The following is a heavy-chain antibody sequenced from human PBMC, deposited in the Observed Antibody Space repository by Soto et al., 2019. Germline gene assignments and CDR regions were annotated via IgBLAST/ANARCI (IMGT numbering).Heavy chain of an antibody. V-gene: IGHV1-2*02. CDR3: ARKLRDTAMVLSYYYYYGMDV. CDR1: GYTFTGYY. J-gene: IGHJ6*02. D-gene: IGHD5-18*01. Sequence: QVQLVQSGAEVKKPGASVKVSCKASGYTFTGYYMRWVRQAPGQGLEWMGWINPNSGGTNYAQKFQGRVTMTRDTSISTAYMELSRLRSDDTAVYYCARKLRDTAMVLSYYYYYGMDVWGQGTTVTVSS. CDR2: INPNSGGT.